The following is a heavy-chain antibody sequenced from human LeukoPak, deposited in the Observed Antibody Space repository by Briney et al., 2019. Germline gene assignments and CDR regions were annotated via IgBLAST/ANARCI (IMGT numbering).Heavy chain of an antibody. CDR2: ISSSSSYI. V-gene: IGHV3-21*01. D-gene: IGHD1-14*01. J-gene: IGHJ4*02. CDR3: XXXXXXXXXXRQPAPNDY. Sequence: GGSLRLSCAASGFTFSSYSMNWVRQAPGKGLEWVSSISSSSSYIYYADSVKGRFTISRDNAKNSLYLQMNSLRAEDTAVYYXXXXXXXXXXXRQPAPNDYWGQGTLVTVSS. CDR1: GFTFSSYS.